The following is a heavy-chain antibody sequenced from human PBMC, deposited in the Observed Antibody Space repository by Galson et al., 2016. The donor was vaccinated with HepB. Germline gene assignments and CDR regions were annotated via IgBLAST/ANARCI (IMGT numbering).Heavy chain of an antibody. CDR1: GGSISSYF. V-gene: IGHV4-59*01. Sequence: ATLSLTCNISGGSISSYFWSWIRQPPGKGLEWIGYVYKTGSTNYSPSLKSRVTVSVDTSKNQFSLKLRSVTAADTAVYYCARGVTGTPYFDFWGQGALVTVSS. CDR3: ARGVTGTPYFDF. J-gene: IGHJ4*02. CDR2: VYKTGST. D-gene: IGHD2-21*02.